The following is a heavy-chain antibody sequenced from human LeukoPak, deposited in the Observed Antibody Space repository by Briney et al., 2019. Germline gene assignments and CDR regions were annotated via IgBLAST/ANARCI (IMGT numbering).Heavy chain of an antibody. Sequence: GGSLRLSCAASGFTFSSYAMSWLRQAPGKGLECVSAISGSGGSTYYADSVKGRFTISRDNSKNTLYLQMNSLRAEDTAVYYCAKDPTYYYGSGSYPDYWGQGTLVTVSS. CDR3: AKDPTYYYGSGSYPDY. CDR1: GFTFSSYA. CDR2: ISGSGGST. D-gene: IGHD3-10*01. V-gene: IGHV3-23*01. J-gene: IGHJ4*02.